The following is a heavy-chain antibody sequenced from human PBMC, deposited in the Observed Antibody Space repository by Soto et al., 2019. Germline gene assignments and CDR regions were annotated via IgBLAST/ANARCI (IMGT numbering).Heavy chain of an antibody. Sequence: PSETLSLTCTVSGGSISSGGYYWSWIRQHPGKGLEWIGYIYYSGSTYYNPSLKSRVTISVDTSKNQFSLKLSSVTAADTAVYYCARDRSAVVAATAGFDPWGQGTLVTVSS. J-gene: IGHJ5*02. CDR2: IYYSGST. CDR3: ARDRSAVVAATAGFDP. V-gene: IGHV4-31*03. CDR1: GGSISSGGYY. D-gene: IGHD2-15*01.